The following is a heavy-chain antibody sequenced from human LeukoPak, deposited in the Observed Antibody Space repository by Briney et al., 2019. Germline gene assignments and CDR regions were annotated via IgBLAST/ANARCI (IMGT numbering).Heavy chain of an antibody. D-gene: IGHD5-12*01. CDR2: ISGSGGST. V-gene: IGHV3-23*01. J-gene: IGHJ4*02. CDR3: AKDLRGYSGYDFDY. Sequence: QSGGSLRLSCAASGFTFSSYAMSWVRQAPGKGLEWVSAISGSGGSTYYADSVKGRFTISRDNSKNTLYLQMNSLRAEDTAVYYCAKDLRGYSGYDFDYWGQGTLVTVSS. CDR1: GFTFSSYA.